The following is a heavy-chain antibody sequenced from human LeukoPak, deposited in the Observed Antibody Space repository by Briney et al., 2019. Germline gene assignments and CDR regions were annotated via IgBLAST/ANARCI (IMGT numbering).Heavy chain of an antibody. J-gene: IGHJ4*02. V-gene: IGHV1-2*02. CDR3: ARSRSGSGSYLAY. CDR2: INPNSGGT. Sequence: ASVKVSCKASGYTFTGYYMHRVRQPPGQGLEWMGWINPNSGGTNYAQKFQGRITMTRDTSISTAYMELSRLGSDDTAVYYCARSRSGSGSYLAYWGQGTLVTVSS. D-gene: IGHD3-10*01. CDR1: GYTFTGYY.